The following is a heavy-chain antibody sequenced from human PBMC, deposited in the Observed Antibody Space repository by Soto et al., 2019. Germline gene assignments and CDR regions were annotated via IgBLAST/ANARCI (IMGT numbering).Heavy chain of an antibody. V-gene: IGHV3-48*02. J-gene: IGHJ3*02. CDR3: ARDRGTTFGAFDI. D-gene: IGHD1-7*01. Sequence: PGGSLRLSCAASGFTFSSSGMNWVRQAPGKGLEWVSYISSSSTSIYYADSVKGRFTISRDNAQNSLYLQMNSLRDEDTAVYYCARDRGTTFGAFDIWGQGTMVTVSS. CDR1: GFTFSSSG. CDR2: ISSSSTSI.